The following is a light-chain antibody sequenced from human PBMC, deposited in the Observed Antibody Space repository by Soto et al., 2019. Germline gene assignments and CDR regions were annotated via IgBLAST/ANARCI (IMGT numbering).Light chain of an antibody. CDR3: SSYAGSTIFYV. CDR1: SSDVGAYDY. V-gene: IGLV2-8*01. J-gene: IGLJ1*01. CDR2: EVT. Sequence: QSALTQPPSASGSPGQSVTISCAGTSSDVGAYDYVSWYQQHPGRAPKLMIYEVTKRPSGVPDRFSGSQSVNTASLTVSRLQAEGEADYYCSSYAGSTIFYVFGTGTKVTVL.